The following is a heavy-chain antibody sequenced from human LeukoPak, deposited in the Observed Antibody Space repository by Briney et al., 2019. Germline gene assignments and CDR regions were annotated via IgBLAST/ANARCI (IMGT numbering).Heavy chain of an antibody. J-gene: IGHJ4*02. V-gene: IGHV4-59*08. CDR2: IYYSGST. CDR1: GGPLSSYY. D-gene: IGHD5-24*01. CDR3: ARQGDGYNYHYFDY. Sequence: PSETLSLTCTVSGGPLSSYYWSWIRQPPGKGLEWIGYIYYSGSTNYNPSLKSRVTISVDTSKNQFSLKLSSVTAADTAVYYCARQGDGYNYHYFDYWGQGTLVTVSS.